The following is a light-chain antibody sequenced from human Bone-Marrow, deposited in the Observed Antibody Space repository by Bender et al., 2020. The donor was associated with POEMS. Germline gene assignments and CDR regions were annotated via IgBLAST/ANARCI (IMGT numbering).Light chain of an antibody. Sequence: SYVLTQPPSVSVAPGKTATITCGGNNVGHKTLHWYQQKPGQAPVLVVYDDSDRPSGIPDRFSGSSSGTTVALTITGVQAEDEADYYCLSADSGATYGLFGGGTKLTVL. CDR2: DDS. V-gene: IGLV3-25*03. CDR3: LSADSGATYGL. CDR1: VGHKTL. J-gene: IGLJ2*01.